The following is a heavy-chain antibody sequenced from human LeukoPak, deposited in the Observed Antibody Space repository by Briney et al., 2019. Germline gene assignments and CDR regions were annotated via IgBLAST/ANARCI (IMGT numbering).Heavy chain of an antibody. Sequence: SETLSLTCTVSGYSISSGYYWGWIRQPPGKGLEGIGSIYHSGSTNYNPSLKSRVTISLDTSKNQFSLKLSSVTAADTAVYYCARGARGSGSYYELPYYFDYWGQGTLVTVSS. V-gene: IGHV4-38-2*02. D-gene: IGHD3-10*01. CDR2: IYHSGST. CDR1: GYSISSGYY. CDR3: ARGARGSGSYYELPYYFDY. J-gene: IGHJ4*02.